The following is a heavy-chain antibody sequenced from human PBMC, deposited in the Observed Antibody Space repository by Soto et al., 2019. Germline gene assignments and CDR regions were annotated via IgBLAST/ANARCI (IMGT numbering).Heavy chain of an antibody. CDR1: GFTFSSYA. CDR3: ARRGSGSYCDY. V-gene: IGHV3-23*01. CDR2: ISGSGGST. Sequence: EVQLLESGGGLVQPGGSLRLSCAASGFTFSSYAMRWVRQAPGKGLEWVSAISGSGGSTYYADSVKGRFTVSRDTSKNTRYRQMNSLRAEDTAVFYCARRGSGSYCDYWGQGTLVTVYS. D-gene: IGHD1-26*01. J-gene: IGHJ4*02.